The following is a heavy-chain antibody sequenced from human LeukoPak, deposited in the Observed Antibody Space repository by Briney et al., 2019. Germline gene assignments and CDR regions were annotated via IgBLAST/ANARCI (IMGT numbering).Heavy chain of an antibody. CDR1: GFTFNSYA. V-gene: IGHV3-23*01. CDR3: AKDPRDYDILTGYLSH. D-gene: IGHD3-9*01. Sequence: GGSLRLSCVASGFTFNSYAMYWVRQAPGKGLEWVSGVFGSGGSAHYADSVKGRFTISRDNSKNTLYLQMNSLRAEDTAVYYCAKDPRDYDILTGYLSHWGQGTLVTVSS. CDR2: VFGSGGSA. J-gene: IGHJ4*02.